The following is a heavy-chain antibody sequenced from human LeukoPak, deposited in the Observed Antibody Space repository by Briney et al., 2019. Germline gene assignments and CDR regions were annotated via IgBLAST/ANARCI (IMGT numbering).Heavy chain of an antibody. Sequence: GGSLRLSCAASGFTFSSYAMSWVRQAPGEGLEWVSAISYSGGTTYYADSVKGRFTIPRDSSRNTLYLQMDSLRADDTAVYYCAKDWGGYSSSSFDYWGQGILVTVSS. CDR1: GFTFSSYA. V-gene: IGHV3-23*01. J-gene: IGHJ4*02. CDR2: ISYSGGTT. CDR3: AKDWGGYSSSSFDY. D-gene: IGHD6-6*01.